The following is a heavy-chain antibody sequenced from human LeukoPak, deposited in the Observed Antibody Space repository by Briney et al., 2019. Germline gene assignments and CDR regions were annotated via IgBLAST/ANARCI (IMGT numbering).Heavy chain of an antibody. CDR2: INPNSGGT. V-gene: IGHV1-2*02. D-gene: IGHD1-1*01. CDR1: GYTFTGYY. CDR3: ARERIDAPVGERLDAFDI. J-gene: IGHJ3*02. Sequence: ASVKVSCKASGYTFTGYYMHWVRQAPGQGLEWMGWINPNSGGTNYAQKFQGRVTMTRDTSISTAYMELSRLRSDDTAVYYCARERIDAPVGERLDAFDIWGQGTMVTVSS.